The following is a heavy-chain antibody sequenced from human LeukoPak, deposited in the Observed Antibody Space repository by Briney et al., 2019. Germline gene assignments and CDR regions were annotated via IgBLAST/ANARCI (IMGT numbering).Heavy chain of an antibody. CDR1: GFTFTTSA. CDR3: AAASNYYDRSNYYSYAMDV. V-gene: IGHV1-58*01. CDR2: IVVGSGNT. D-gene: IGHD3-22*01. Sequence: ASRKVSCKASGFTFTTSAVQWVQQTRGQRLEWIGSIVVGSGNTNYAQKFQERVTITRDMSTSTVYMDLSSQRSEDTAVYYCAAASNYYDRSNYYSYAMDVWGQGTTVTVSS. J-gene: IGHJ6*02.